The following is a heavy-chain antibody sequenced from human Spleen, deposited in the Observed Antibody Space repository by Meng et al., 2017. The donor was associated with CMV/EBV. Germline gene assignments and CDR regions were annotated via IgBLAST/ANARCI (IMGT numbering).Heavy chain of an antibody. CDR3: AKVYSSSWYGAFDY. CDR2: IYSGGSST. D-gene: IGHD6-13*01. CDR1: GFTFSSYA. V-gene: IGHV3-23*03. Sequence: GGSLRLSCAASGFTFSSYAMSWVRQAPGKGLEWVSVIYSGGSSTYYADSVKGRFTISRDNSKNTLYLQMNSLRAEDTAVYYCAKVYSSSWYGAFDYWGQGTLVTVSS. J-gene: IGHJ4*02.